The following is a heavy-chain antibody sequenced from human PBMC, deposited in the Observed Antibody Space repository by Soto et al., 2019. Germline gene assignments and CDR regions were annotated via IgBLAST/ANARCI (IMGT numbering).Heavy chain of an antibody. J-gene: IGHJ4*02. D-gene: IGHD5-18*01. Sequence: QVRLQESGPGLVKPSQTLSLTCTVSGGSISSAAYYWSWIRQHPGKGLEWIGYVSHSGSTYYNPSLKSRVIISVDTSKNQFSLSLTSVTAADTAVYYRAREYTYGSNFFDWWGQGALVTVSS. CDR3: AREYTYGSNFFDW. V-gene: IGHV4-31*03. CDR2: VSHSGST. CDR1: GGSISSAAYY.